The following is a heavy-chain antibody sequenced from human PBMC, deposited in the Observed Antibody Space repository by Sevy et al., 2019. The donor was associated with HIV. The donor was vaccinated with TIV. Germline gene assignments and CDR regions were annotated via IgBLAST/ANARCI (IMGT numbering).Heavy chain of an antibody. V-gene: IGHV3-30-3*01. Sequence: GGSLRLSCEAFGFAFSDYAMHWVRQVPGKGLEWLAVVSYDGSNTSYVVSVKGRFTVSRDNSKNTLYLQMNSLRRDDTAVFYCARFPPQRAFDIWGQGTTVTVSS. CDR2: VSYDGSNT. J-gene: IGHJ3*02. CDR3: ARFPPQRAFDI. CDR1: GFAFSDYA.